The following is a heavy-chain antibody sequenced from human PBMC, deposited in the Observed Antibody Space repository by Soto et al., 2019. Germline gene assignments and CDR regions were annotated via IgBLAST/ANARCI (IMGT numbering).Heavy chain of an antibody. CDR2: IYYSGST. CDR1: GGSISSGDYY. CDR3: ARVEGVVNTKTNWFDP. D-gene: IGHD3-3*01. Sequence: GPGPGSFSETLSLTCTVPGGSISSGDYYWSWIRQPPGKGLEWIGYIYYSGSTYYNPSLKSRVTISVDTSKNQFSLKLSSVTAADTAVYYWARVEGVVNTKTNWFDPWGQGTLVTVSS. J-gene: IGHJ5*02. V-gene: IGHV4-30-4*01.